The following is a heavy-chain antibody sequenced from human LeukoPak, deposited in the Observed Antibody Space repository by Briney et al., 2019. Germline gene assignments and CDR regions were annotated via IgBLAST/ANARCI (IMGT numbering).Heavy chain of an antibody. CDR1: GYTFTGYY. J-gene: IGHJ4*02. V-gene: IGHV1-2*02. CDR3: ARGPFRITIFGVVTSGNDY. CDR2: INPNSGGT. D-gene: IGHD3-3*01. Sequence: ASVKVSCKASGYTFTGYYMHWVRQAPGQGLEWMGWINPNSGGTNYAQKFQGRVTMTRDTSISTAYMELSRLRPDDTAVYYCARGPFRITIFGVVTSGNDYWGQGTLVTVSS.